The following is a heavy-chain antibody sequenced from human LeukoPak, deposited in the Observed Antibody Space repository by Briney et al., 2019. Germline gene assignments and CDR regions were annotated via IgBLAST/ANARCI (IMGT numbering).Heavy chain of an antibody. CDR1: GLTFSGSA. CDR2: ISGSGNST. J-gene: IGHJ4*02. V-gene: IGHV3-23*01. Sequence: GGSLRLSCAASGLTFSGSAMSWVRQAPGKGLEWVSLISGSGNSTYYADSEKGRFTISRDNSNNMLYLQMNSLRAEDTAIYYCAKVLVLVSANRYYFDYWGQGTLVTVSS. D-gene: IGHD2-15*01. CDR3: AKVLVLVSANRYYFDY.